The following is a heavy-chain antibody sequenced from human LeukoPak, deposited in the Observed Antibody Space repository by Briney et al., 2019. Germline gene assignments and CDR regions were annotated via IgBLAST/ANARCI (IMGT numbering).Heavy chain of an antibody. CDR1: GFTFSSYN. CDR3: ARDPPSFQH. V-gene: IGHV3-21*01. CDR2: ISSSSTYI. Sequence: GGSLRLSCAASGFTFSSYNMNWVRQAPGKGLQWVSSISSSSTYIYYADSVKGRFTIPRDNAKNSLYLQMNSLRAEDTAIYYCARDPPSFQHWGQGTLVTVSS. J-gene: IGHJ1*01.